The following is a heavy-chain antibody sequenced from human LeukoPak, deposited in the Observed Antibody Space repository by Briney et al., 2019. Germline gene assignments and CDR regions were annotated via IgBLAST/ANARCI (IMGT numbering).Heavy chain of an antibody. V-gene: IGHV3-21*01. D-gene: IGHD6-19*01. CDR3: ARDWQWLVK. CDR1: AFTLSSYA. Sequence: GGSLRLSCADSAFTLSSYAMSWVRQAPGKGLEWVSSISSSSSYIYYADSVKGRFTISRDNAKNSLYLQMNSLRAEDTAVYYCARDWQWLVKWGQGTLVTVSS. J-gene: IGHJ4*02. CDR2: ISSSSSYI.